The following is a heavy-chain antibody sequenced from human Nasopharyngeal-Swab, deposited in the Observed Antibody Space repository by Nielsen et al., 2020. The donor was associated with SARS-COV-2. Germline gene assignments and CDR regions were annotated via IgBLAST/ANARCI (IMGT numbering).Heavy chain of an antibody. CDR2: LTHDGST. D-gene: IGHD2-21*01. Sequence: SETLSLTCGVYGGSVSGCSWSWIRQPPGRGLEWIGDLTHDGSTTYNASFRGRSAITIDRSSNQVSLRVNSMTAADSALYFCARGGLSYYYYPLDVWGQGTTVTVSS. CDR1: GGSVSGCS. V-gene: IGHV4-34*01. J-gene: IGHJ6*02. CDR3: ARGGLSYYYYPLDV.